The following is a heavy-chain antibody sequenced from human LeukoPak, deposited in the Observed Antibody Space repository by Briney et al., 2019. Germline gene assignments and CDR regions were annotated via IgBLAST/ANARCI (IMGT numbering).Heavy chain of an antibody. CDR2: IHTGDSDT. Sequence: GESLQISCQGSGYRFTDYWIGWVRQMPGKGLEWMGIIHTGDSDTTYSPSFHGQVIISVDMSLSTAYLQWTSLKASDSAMYFCARHAAGRAERPYYYYGMDVWGQGTTVTVSS. V-gene: IGHV5-51*01. J-gene: IGHJ6*02. D-gene: IGHD3-10*01. CDR3: ARHAAGRAERPYYYYGMDV. CDR1: GYRFTDYW.